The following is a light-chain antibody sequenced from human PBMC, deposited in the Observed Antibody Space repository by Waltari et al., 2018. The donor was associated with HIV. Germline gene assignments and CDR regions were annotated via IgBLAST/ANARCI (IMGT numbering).Light chain of an antibody. Sequence: DIQLTQSPSSLSASVGARITITCRASQSINLYVNWYRQKPGKAPNLLIYAGSSLQSGVPSRFSGSGSGTDFTLTISSLQAEDFATYYCQQSYTTPSFGGGTRVEIK. CDR3: QQSYTTPS. V-gene: IGKV1-39*01. CDR1: QSINLY. J-gene: IGKJ4*01. CDR2: AGS.